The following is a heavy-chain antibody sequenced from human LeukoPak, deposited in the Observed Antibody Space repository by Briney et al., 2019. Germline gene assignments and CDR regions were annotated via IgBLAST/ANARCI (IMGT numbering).Heavy chain of an antibody. CDR2: ISYDGSNK. D-gene: IGHD2-15*01. J-gene: IGHJ3*01. Sequence: GRSLRLSCAASGFTFSDYAIHWVRQAPGKGLEWVADISYDGSNKYYVDSVKGRFTISRDNSKNTLYLQMNSLRAEDTAVYYCARESEHSVSQVDFDLWGQGTMVTVSS. CDR1: GFTFSDYA. V-gene: IGHV3-30*04. CDR3: ARESEHSVSQVDFDL.